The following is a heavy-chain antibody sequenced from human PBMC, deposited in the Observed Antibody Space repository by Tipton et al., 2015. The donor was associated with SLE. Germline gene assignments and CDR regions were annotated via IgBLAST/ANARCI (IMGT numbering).Heavy chain of an antibody. J-gene: IGHJ4*02. V-gene: IGHV4-59*11. CDR2: VYDSGST. CDR1: GGSIRSHY. D-gene: IGHD4-17*01. CDR3: ASRPLYGDRDY. Sequence: TLFLTCTVSGGSIRSHYWNWIRQPPGKGLEWIGYVYDSGSTNYNPSLKSRVTISVDTSKNQFSLKLSSVTAADTAVYYCASRPLYGDRDYWGQGTLVTVSS.